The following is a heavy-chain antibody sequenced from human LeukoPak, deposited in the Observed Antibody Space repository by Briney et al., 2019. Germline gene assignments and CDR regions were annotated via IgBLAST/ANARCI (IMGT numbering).Heavy chain of an antibody. J-gene: IGHJ6*02. V-gene: IGHV3-30*18. D-gene: IGHD5-24*01. CDR2: ISYDGSNK. Sequence: GSLRLSCEGSGFIFSSYVMGWVRQAPGKGLEWVAVISYDGSNKYYADSVKGRFTISRDNSKNTLYLQMNSLRAEDTAVYYCANGKMATTHWQSYYYYGMDVWGQGTTVTVSS. CDR3: ANGKMATTHWQSYYYYGMDV. CDR1: GFIFSSYV.